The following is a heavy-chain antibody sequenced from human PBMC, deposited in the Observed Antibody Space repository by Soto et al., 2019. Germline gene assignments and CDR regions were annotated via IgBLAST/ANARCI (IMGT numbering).Heavy chain of an antibody. J-gene: IGHJ4*02. Sequence: QVQLQESGPGLVKPSQTLSLTCTVSGGSISSGGYYWSWIRQHPGKGLEWIGYIYYSGSTYYNPSLKSRFTIAVDTSKNQFALKLSSVTAADTAVYYCARDCGGDCGSFDYWGQGTLVTVSS. V-gene: IGHV4-31*03. CDR1: GGSISSGGYY. CDR3: ARDCGGDCGSFDY. CDR2: IYYSGST. D-gene: IGHD2-21*02.